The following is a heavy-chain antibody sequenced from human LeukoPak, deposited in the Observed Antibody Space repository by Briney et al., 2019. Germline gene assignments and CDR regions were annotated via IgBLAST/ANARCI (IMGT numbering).Heavy chain of an antibody. CDR3: ARGVRIAVAGYIDC. CDR1: GFTFDIYA. V-gene: IGHV3-23*01. D-gene: IGHD6-19*01. J-gene: IGHJ4*02. CDR2: ISGSGGST. Sequence: GGSLRLSCVASGFTFDIYAMSWVRQAPGKGLEWVSAISGSGGSTYYADSVKGRFTISRDNFKNRLFLQMNSLRSDDTAVYYCARGVRIAVAGYIDCWGQGTLVTVSS.